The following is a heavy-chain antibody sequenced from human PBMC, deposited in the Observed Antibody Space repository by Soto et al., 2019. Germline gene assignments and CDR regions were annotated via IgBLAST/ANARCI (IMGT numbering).Heavy chain of an antibody. J-gene: IGHJ4*02. CDR1: GFTFSSYG. CDR2: IWYDGSNK. Sequence: QVQLVESGGGVVQPGRSLRLSCAASGFTFSSYGMHWVRQAPGKGLEWVAVIWYDGSNKYYADSVKGRFTISRDNSKNTLYMQMNSLRAEDTAVYYGARDYYDSSGYFYFDYWGQGTLVTVSS. V-gene: IGHV3-33*01. CDR3: ARDYYDSSGYFYFDY. D-gene: IGHD3-22*01.